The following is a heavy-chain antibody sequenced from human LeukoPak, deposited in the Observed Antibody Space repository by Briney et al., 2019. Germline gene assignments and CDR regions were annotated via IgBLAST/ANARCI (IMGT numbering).Heavy chain of an antibody. J-gene: IGHJ6*03. V-gene: IGHV3-64*01. CDR2: IISHGGNT. Sequence: GGSLRLSCAASGFTFSSYTMHWVRQAPGKGLEYVSAIISHGGNTHYTSSVKGRFTIFRDNSKNTLYLQMGSLRADDMAVYYCARVRMGATVSDYYYYYMDVWGKGTTVTVSS. CDR1: GFTFSSYT. D-gene: IGHD1-26*01. CDR3: ARVRMGATVSDYYYYYMDV.